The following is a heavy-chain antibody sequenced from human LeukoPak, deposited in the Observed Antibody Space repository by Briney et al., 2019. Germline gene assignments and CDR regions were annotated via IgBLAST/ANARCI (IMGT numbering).Heavy chain of an antibody. D-gene: IGHD6-19*01. CDR1: GGSINSWY. CDR3: ARETSLAGFASGLGVNY. Sequence: SETLSLTCTVSGGSINSWYWSWIRQPPGKGLEWIGYIYGSGNTNYNPSLKSRVTMSIDTSKNQFSLKLTSVTAADTATYYCARETSLAGFASGLGVNYWGQRILVTVSS. CDR2: IYGSGNT. V-gene: IGHV4-59*01. J-gene: IGHJ4*02.